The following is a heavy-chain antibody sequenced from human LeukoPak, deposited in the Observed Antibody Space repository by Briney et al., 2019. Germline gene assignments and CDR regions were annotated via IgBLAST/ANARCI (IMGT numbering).Heavy chain of an antibody. D-gene: IGHD5-18*01. Sequence: PSETLSLTCTVSGGSISSYYWSWIRQPPGKGLEWIGYIYYSGSTNYNPSLKSRVSISVDTSKNQFSLKLSSVTAADTAVYYCARANGYSYGFSFDYWGQGTLVTVSS. CDR2: IYYSGST. CDR1: GGSISSYY. CDR3: ARANGYSYGFSFDY. J-gene: IGHJ4*02. V-gene: IGHV4-59*01.